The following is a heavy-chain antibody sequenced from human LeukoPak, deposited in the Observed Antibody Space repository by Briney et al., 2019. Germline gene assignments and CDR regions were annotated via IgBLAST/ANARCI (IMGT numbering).Heavy chain of an antibody. CDR2: INHSGRT. V-gene: IGHV4-34*01. CDR1: GGSFSDYY. Sequence: PSETLSLTCAVYGGSFSDYYWSWIRQSPGKGLEWIGEINHSGRTDYNPSLKSRVTISVDTSKKQFSLRLTSVTAADTSVYFCVRGRFQRRFMATPFDPWGQGILVTVSS. D-gene: IGHD4-23*01. CDR3: VRGRFQRRFMATPFDP. J-gene: IGHJ5*02.